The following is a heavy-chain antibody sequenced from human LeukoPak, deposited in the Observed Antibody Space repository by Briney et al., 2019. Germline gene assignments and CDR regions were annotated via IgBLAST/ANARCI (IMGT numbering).Heavy chain of an antibody. J-gene: IGHJ4*02. CDR3: ARDPQLGYSGGYFDY. Sequence: GGSLRLSCAASGFTFSSYGMHWVRQAPGKGLEWVAVIWYDGSNKYYADSVKGRFTISRDDSKNTLYLQMNSLRAEDTAVYYCARDPQLGYSGGYFDYWGQGTLVTVSS. CDR2: IWYDGSNK. D-gene: IGHD5-12*01. CDR1: GFTFSSYG. V-gene: IGHV3-33*01.